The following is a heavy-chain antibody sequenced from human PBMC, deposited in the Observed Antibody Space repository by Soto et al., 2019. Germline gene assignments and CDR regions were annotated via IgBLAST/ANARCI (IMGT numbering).Heavy chain of an antibody. D-gene: IGHD3-10*01. CDR2: IYPSGTT. V-gene: IGHV4-4*07. CDR1: GDSFSRYY. Sequence: QVQLQESGPGLVKPSETLSLTCTVSGDSFSRYYWSWIRQPAGKGLEWIGRIYPSGTTNYNPSLKSRLTLSRYTSKNQFSLSLKSVTAADTAVYFCARDDYGSAGMDVWGQGTTVIVSS. J-gene: IGHJ6*02. CDR3: ARDDYGSAGMDV.